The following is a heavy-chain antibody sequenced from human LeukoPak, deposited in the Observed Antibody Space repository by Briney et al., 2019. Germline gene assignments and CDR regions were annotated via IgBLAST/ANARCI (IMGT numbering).Heavy chain of an antibody. J-gene: IGHJ4*02. Sequence: GSVKVAYKTSGYTFINYDINWIRQAPGQGLEWLGWMSANSGNTGYAQKFQGRVTMTRTTSISTAFMELSRLTFEDTAVYYCVRTPPKGDIDYWGQGTLVTVSS. CDR1: GYTFINYD. CDR2: MSANSGNT. D-gene: IGHD2-21*02. CDR3: VRTPPKGDIDY. V-gene: IGHV1-8*01.